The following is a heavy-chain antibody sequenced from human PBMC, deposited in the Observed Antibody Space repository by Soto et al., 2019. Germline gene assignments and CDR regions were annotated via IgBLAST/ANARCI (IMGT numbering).Heavy chain of an antibody. CDR1: GYSFTSYD. CDR3: ARERSSGWYVDY. V-gene: IGHV1-8*01. J-gene: IGHJ4*02. CDR2: MNPNSGNT. D-gene: IGHD6-19*01. Sequence: QVQLVQSGAEVKKPGASVKVSCKASGYSFTSYDINWVRQATGQGLEWMGWMNPNSGNTGYAQTFQGRVTMNRHTSISTAYMELSSLRSEDTAVYYCARERSSGWYVDYWGQGTLVTVSS.